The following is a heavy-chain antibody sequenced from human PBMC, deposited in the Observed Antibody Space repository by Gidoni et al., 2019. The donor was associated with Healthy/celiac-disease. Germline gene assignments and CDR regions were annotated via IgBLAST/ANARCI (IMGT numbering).Heavy chain of an antibody. CDR1: GFTFSSYG. J-gene: IGHJ6*02. V-gene: IGHV3-30*18. Sequence: QVQLVESGGGVVQPGRSLRLSCAASGFTFSSYGMHWVRQAPGKGLEWLAVISYDGSNKYYADSVKGRFTISRDNSKNTLYLQMNSLRAEDTAVYYCAKTYYDSSGYNYYYYGMDVWGQGTTVTVSS. CDR2: ISYDGSNK. CDR3: AKTYYDSSGYNYYYYGMDV. D-gene: IGHD3-22*01.